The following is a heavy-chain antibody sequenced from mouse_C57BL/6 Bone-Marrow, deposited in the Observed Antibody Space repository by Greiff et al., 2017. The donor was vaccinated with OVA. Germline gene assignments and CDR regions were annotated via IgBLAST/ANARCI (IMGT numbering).Heavy chain of an antibody. Sequence: EVMLVESGEGLVKPGGSLKLSCAASGFTFSSYAMSWVRQTPEKRLEWVAYISSGGDYIYYADTVKGRFTISRDNARNTLYLQMSSLKSEDTAMYYCTREGLGYGWYFDVWGTGTTVTVSS. CDR1: GFTFSSYA. CDR2: ISSGGDYI. D-gene: IGHD2-14*01. J-gene: IGHJ1*03. CDR3: TREGLGYGWYFDV. V-gene: IGHV5-9-1*02.